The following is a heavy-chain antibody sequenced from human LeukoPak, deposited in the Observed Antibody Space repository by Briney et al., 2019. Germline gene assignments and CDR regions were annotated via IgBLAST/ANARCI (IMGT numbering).Heavy chain of an antibody. Sequence: GESLKISCTGSGYIFTKYWIGWVRQMPGKGLEWMGIIYPGDSDTRYSPSFQGQVTISADKSISTAYLQWSSLKASDTAVYYCAIHTATGRAYFDYWGQGSLVTVSS. J-gene: IGHJ4*02. D-gene: IGHD2-15*01. CDR2: IYPGDSDT. CDR3: AIHTATGRAYFDY. CDR1: GYIFTKYW. V-gene: IGHV5-51*01.